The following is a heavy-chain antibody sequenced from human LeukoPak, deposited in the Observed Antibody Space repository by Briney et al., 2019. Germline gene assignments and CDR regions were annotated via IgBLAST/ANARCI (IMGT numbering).Heavy chain of an antibody. V-gene: IGHV3-7*01. D-gene: IGHD6-6*01. CDR1: GFTFSSYW. CDR3: ARPLSSSSGEFDY. CDR2: IKQDGSEK. J-gene: IGHJ4*02. Sequence: PGGSLRLSCAASGFTFSSYWMSWVRQAPGKGLEWVANIKQDGSEKYYVDSVKGRFTISRDNAKNSLYLQMNSLRAEDTAVYYCARPLSSSSGEFDYWGQGTLVTVSS.